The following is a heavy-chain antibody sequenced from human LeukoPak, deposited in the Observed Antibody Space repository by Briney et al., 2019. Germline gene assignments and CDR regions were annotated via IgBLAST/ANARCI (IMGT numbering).Heavy chain of an antibody. CDR1: GFTFSIYA. J-gene: IGHJ5*02. D-gene: IGHD6-13*01. CDR2: ISGSGGST. CDR3: AREKFRGIAAAGTPPNWFDP. Sequence: GGSLRLSCAASGFTFSIYAMSWVRQAPGKGLEWVSAISGSGGSTYYADSVKGRFTISRDNSKNTLYLQMNSLRAEDTAVYYCAREKFRGIAAAGTPPNWFDPWGQGTLVTVSS. V-gene: IGHV3-23*01.